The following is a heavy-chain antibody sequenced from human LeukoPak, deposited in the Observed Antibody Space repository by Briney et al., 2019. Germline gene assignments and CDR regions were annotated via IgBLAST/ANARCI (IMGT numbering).Heavy chain of an antibody. CDR3: ARLRITGTTEFDY. J-gene: IGHJ4*02. CDR2: IYPGDSDT. D-gene: IGHD1-20*01. V-gene: IGHV5-51*01. CDR1: GYIFNSYW. Sequence: GESLKISCKGSGYIFNSYWIGWVRQMPGKGLEWMGIIYPGDSDTRYSPSFQGQVPISADKSISTAYLQWSSLKASDTAMHYCARLRITGTTEFDYWGQGTLVTVSS.